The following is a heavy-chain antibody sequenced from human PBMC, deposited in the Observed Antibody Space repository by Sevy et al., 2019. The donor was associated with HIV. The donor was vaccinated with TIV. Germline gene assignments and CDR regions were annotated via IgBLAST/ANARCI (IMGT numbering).Heavy chain of an antibody. CDR1: GYTFTSYA. D-gene: IGHD2-15*01. J-gene: IGHJ6*02. CDR3: ARDSPLYCSGGSCYSDYYYYGMDV. V-gene: IGHV7-4-1*02. CDR2: INTNTGNP. Sequence: ASVKVSCKASGYTFTSYAMNWVRQAPGQGLEWMGWINTNTGNPTYAQGFTGRFVFSLDTSVSTAYLQISSLKAEDTAVYYCARDSPLYCSGGSCYSDYYYYGMDVWGQGTTVTVSS.